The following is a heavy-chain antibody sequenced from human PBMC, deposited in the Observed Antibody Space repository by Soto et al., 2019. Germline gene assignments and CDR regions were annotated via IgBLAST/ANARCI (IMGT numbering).Heavy chain of an antibody. CDR3: AKDCELQIVLMVHMLWGFDY. J-gene: IGHJ4*02. D-gene: IGHD2-8*01. V-gene: IGHV3-23*01. Sequence: GGSLRLSCAASGFTFSSYAMSWVRQAPGKGLEWVSAISGSGGSTYYADSVKGRFTISRDNSKNTLYLQMNSLRAEDTAVYYCAKDCELQIVLMVHMLWGFDYWGQGTLVTVSS. CDR1: GFTFSSYA. CDR2: ISGSGGST.